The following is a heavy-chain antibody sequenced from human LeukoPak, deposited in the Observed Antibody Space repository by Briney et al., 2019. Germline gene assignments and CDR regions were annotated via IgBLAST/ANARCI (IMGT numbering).Heavy chain of an antibody. CDR1: GYNFAHN. Sequence: ASVKVSCKASGYNFAHNIHWVRQAPGQGHEFMGWINPKNGGTKYAQNFQGRVTMTRDTSISTVYMELSSLGSYDTAVYYCVVSIQAAAIPAFDSWGQGTLVTVSS. CDR3: VVSIQAAAIPAFDS. D-gene: IGHD6-25*01. CDR2: INPKNGGT. V-gene: IGHV1-2*02. J-gene: IGHJ4*02.